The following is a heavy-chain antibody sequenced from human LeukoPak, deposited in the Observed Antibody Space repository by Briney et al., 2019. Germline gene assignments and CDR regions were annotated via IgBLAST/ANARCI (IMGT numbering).Heavy chain of an antibody. J-gene: IGHJ5*02. CDR1: GGSISSYY. CDR3: ARGAYYDFWSGPPMGLDP. V-gene: IGHV4-59*01. Sequence: SETLSLTCTVSGGSISSYYWSWIRQPPGKGLEWIGYIYYSGSTNYNPSLKSRVTISVDTSKNQFSLKLSSVTAADTAVYYCARGAYYDFWSGPPMGLDPWGQGALVTVS. CDR2: IYYSGST. D-gene: IGHD3-3*01.